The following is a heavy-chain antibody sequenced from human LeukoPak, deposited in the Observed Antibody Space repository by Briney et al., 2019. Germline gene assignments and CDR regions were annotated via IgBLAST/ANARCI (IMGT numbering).Heavy chain of an antibody. Sequence: GGSLRLSCAASGFTVSSNYMSWVRQAPGKGLEWVSVIYSGGSTYYADSVKGRFTISRDNSKNTLYLQMNSLRAEDTAVYYCARDPPSTYYDILTGYYRYYYYYYMDVWGKGTTVTVSS. V-gene: IGHV3-66*01. CDR3: ARDPPSTYYDILTGYYRYYYYYYMDV. CDR2: IYSGGST. J-gene: IGHJ6*03. D-gene: IGHD3-9*01. CDR1: GFTVSSNY.